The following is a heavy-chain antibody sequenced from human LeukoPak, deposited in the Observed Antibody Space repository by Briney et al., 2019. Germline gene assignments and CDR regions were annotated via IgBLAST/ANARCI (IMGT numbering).Heavy chain of an antibody. CDR1: GFTFSSYA. Sequence: GGSLRLSCAASGFTFSSYAMHWVRQAPGKGLEWVAVISYDGSNKYYADSVKGRFTISRDNAKNTLYLQMNSLRAEDTAVYYCARDIGYSSSWWPYFQHWGQGTLVTVSS. D-gene: IGHD6-13*01. J-gene: IGHJ1*01. CDR2: ISYDGSNK. CDR3: ARDIGYSSSWWPYFQH. V-gene: IGHV3-30-3*01.